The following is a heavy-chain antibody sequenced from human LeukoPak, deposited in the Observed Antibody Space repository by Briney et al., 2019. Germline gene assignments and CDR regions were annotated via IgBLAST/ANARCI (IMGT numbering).Heavy chain of an antibody. Sequence: GGSLRLSCAASGFTFTNHGMHWVRQAPGKGLEWVAVISYEGSIKYHGDSVKGRFTISRDNPKNTLYLQMNSLRPEDTAVYYCAKSGSQYHKLSHYYYYGMDVWGQGTTVTVSS. D-gene: IGHD2-2*01. V-gene: IGHV3-30*18. CDR1: GFTFTNHG. CDR3: AKSGSQYHKLSHYYYYGMDV. CDR2: ISYEGSIK. J-gene: IGHJ6*02.